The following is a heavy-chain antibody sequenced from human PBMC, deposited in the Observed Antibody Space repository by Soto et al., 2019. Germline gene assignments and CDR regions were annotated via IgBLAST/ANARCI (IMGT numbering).Heavy chain of an antibody. CDR3: ARDTTTRPDYYYYYMGV. D-gene: IGHD1-26*01. Sequence: SETLSLTCTVSGGSISSGGYYWSWIRQHPGKGLEWIGYIYYSGSTYYNPSLKSRVTISVDTSKNQFSLKLSSVTAADTAVYYCARDTTTRPDYYYYYMGVWGKGTTVTVSS. V-gene: IGHV4-31*03. CDR1: GGSISSGGYY. CDR2: IYYSGST. J-gene: IGHJ6*03.